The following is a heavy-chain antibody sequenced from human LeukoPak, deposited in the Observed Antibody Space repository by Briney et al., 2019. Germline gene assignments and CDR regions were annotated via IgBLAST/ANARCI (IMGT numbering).Heavy chain of an antibody. V-gene: IGHV3-66*01. CDR1: GFTVSSNY. J-gene: IGHJ6*02. CDR2: IYSGGST. CDR3: ARDPVLLWFGESQRYYYGMDV. Sequence: GGSLRLSCAASGFTVSSNYMSWVRQAPGKGLEWVSVIYSGGSTYYADSVKGRFTISRDNSKNTLYLQMNSLRAEDTAVYYCARDPVLLWFGESQRYYYGMDVWGQGTTVTVSS. D-gene: IGHD3-10*01.